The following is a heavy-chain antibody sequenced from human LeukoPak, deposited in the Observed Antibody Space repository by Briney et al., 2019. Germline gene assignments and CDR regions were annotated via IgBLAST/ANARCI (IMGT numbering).Heavy chain of an antibody. D-gene: IGHD2/OR15-2a*01. V-gene: IGHV3-30*02. CDR2: IRSDGNDK. Sequence: PGGSLRLSCAASGFTFSNSGMHWVRQAPGKGLEWVAFIRSDGNDKYYVDSVKGRFTISRDNSKNTLYLQMSSLTAEDTAVYYCAKDFTLLPYAYFDSWGQGTLVTVSS. CDR1: GFTFSNSG. CDR3: AKDFTLLPYAYFDS. J-gene: IGHJ4*02.